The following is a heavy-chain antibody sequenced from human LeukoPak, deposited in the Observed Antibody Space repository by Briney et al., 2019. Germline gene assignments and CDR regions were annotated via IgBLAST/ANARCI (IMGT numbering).Heavy chain of an antibody. Sequence: SGGSLRLSCAASGFTFSTYSMNWFRQAPGKGLEWVSSISSSSSYIYYADSVKGRFTISRDNAKNSLYLQMNSLRAEDTAVYYCARDPGIFGVVQYDYWGQGTLVTVSS. CDR2: ISSSSSYI. J-gene: IGHJ4*02. D-gene: IGHD3-3*01. V-gene: IGHV3-21*01. CDR1: GFTFSTYS. CDR3: ARDPGIFGVVQYDY.